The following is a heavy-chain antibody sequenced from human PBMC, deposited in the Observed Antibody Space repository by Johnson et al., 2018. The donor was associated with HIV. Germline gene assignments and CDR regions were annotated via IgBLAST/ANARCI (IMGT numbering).Heavy chain of an antibody. CDR2: IYSGGST. CDR3: ARDRYCVTTRCPPDAFDI. J-gene: IGHJ3*02. D-gene: IGHD2-2*01. V-gene: IGHV3-66*01. CDR1: GFTFSDYY. Sequence: VQLVESGGGLVKPGGSLRLSCTASGFTFSDYYMSWIRQAPGKGLEWVSVIYSGGSTYYANSVKGRFTVSRDNSKNTVYFQMNSLRADDTAVYYCARDRYCVTTRCPPDAFDIWGQGTVVTVSS.